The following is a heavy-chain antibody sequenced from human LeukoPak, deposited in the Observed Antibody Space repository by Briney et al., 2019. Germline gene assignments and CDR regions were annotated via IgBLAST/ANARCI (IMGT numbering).Heavy chain of an antibody. CDR2: ISNSSSAI. D-gene: IGHD2-15*01. CDR1: GITFSRHS. J-gene: IGHJ4*02. V-gene: IGHV3-48*01. Sequence: HAGGSLGLSCAASGITFSRHSMNWVRQFPGKGLEWVSYISNSSSAIYYADSVKGRFTISKDNTKNSLYLQMNSLRAEDTAVYYCAREHEYCTGGSCSFDYWGQGTLVTVSS. CDR3: AREHEYCTGGSCSFDY.